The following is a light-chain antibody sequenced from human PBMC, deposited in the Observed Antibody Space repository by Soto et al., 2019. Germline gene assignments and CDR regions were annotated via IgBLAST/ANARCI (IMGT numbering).Light chain of an antibody. Sequence: DIQMTQSPSSLSASLGDRVTITCRASQNIENYLNWYQQKPGKSPKLLIYAASRLQSGVPSRFSGSASGTGFSLTITNLQAEDFATYYCQQSLTIPPTFGEGTKVDI. CDR3: QQSLTIPPT. CDR1: QNIENY. J-gene: IGKJ4*01. CDR2: AAS. V-gene: IGKV1-39*01.